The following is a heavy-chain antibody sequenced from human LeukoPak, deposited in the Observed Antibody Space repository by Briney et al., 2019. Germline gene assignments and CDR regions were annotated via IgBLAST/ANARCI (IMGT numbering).Heavy chain of an antibody. D-gene: IGHD6-13*01. CDR1: GGSISSGGYY. Sequence: PSQTLSLTCTVSGGSISSGGYYWSWIRQHPGKGLEWIGYIYYSGSTYYNPSLKSRVIISVDTSKNQFSLKLSSVTAADTAVYYCATREQGIAAAGLPIWGQGTMVTVSS. CDR3: ATREQGIAAAGLPI. J-gene: IGHJ3*02. V-gene: IGHV4-31*03. CDR2: IYYSGST.